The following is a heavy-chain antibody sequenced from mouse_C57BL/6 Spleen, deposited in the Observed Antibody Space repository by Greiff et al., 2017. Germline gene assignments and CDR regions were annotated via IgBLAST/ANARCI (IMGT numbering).Heavy chain of an antibody. V-gene: IGHV3-6*01. D-gene: IGHD1-2*01. J-gene: IGHJ3*01. CDR1: GYSITSGYY. CDR2: ISYDGSN. CDR3: ARRDYGTGFAY. Sequence: EVQRVESGPGLVKPSQSLSLTCSVTGYSITSGYYWNWIRQFPGNKLEWMGYISYDGSNNYNPSLKNRISITRDTSKNQFFLKLNSVTTEDTATYYCARRDYGTGFAYWGQGTLVTVSA.